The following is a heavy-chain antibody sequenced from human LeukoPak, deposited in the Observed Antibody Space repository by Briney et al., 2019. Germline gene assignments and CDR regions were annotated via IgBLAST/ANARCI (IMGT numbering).Heavy chain of an antibody. V-gene: IGHV4-59*01. CDR3: ARLYDYAAGDWGQGTLVTVSSGMDV. CDR2: IYDSGSI. D-gene: IGHD4-17*01. CDR1: GGSISSYY. Sequence: KPSETLSLTCCVSGGSISSYYWSWIRQPPGKGLEWLGYIYDSGSINYNPSLSSRVTIAVDRSKNQFSLKLTSVTAVDTAMYYCARLYDYAAGDWGQGTLVTVSSGMDVWGQGTTVTVSS. J-gene: IGHJ6*02.